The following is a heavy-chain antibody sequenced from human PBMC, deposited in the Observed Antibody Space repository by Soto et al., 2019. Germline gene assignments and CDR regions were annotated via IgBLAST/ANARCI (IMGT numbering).Heavy chain of an antibody. CDR2: ISSSGSTI. Sequence: PGGSLGLSCSASGFTLSSYEMNWVRQAPGKGLEWVSYISSSGSTIYYADSVKGRFTISRDNAKNSLYLQMNSLRAEDTAVYYCARDEEQPDRQYSFDYWGQGTLVTVSS. V-gene: IGHV3-48*03. D-gene: IGHD1-1*01. CDR3: ARDEEQPDRQYSFDY. CDR1: GFTLSSYE. J-gene: IGHJ4*02.